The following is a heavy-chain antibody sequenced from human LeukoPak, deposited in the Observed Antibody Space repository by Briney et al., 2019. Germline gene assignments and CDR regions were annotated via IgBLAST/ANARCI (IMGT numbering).Heavy chain of an antibody. CDR2: IYDSGST. D-gene: IGHD5-18*01. Sequence: KPSETLSLTCTVSGGSIRSSYYYWGWIRQPPGKGLEWIGSIYDSGSTYYNPSLKSRVTISVDTSKNQFSLKLNSVTAADTAVYYCARGGSSYGYYFDYWGQGTLVTVSS. CDR1: GGSIRSSYYY. V-gene: IGHV4-39*07. CDR3: ARGGSSYGYYFDY. J-gene: IGHJ4*02.